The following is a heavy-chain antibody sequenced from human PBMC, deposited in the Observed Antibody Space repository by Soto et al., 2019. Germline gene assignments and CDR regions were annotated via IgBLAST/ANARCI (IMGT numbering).Heavy chain of an antibody. Sequence: EEQLVESGGGLVQPGGSLRLSCAASGFAFSSYWMHWVLQTPGNEPVWVSRIYNDGSRPGYADSVKGRFTISRDNAKNTLYLPVSSLTVEDTAVYYCARDLSGNTTPYFDLWGQGTPVTVSS. V-gene: IGHV3-74*01. J-gene: IGHJ4*02. CDR3: ARDLSGNTTPYFDL. CDR1: GFAFSSYW. CDR2: IYNDGSRP. D-gene: IGHD1-7*01.